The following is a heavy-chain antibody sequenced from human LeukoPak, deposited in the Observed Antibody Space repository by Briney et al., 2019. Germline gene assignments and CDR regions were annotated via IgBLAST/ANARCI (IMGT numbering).Heavy chain of an antibody. J-gene: IGHJ4*02. CDR2: IRYDGSNK. D-gene: IGHD2-15*01. Sequence: GGSLRLSCAASGFTFSSYGMHWVRQAPGKGLEWVAFIRYDGSNKYYADSVKGRFTISRDNSKNTLYLQMNSLRVEDTAVYYCAKGYCTSGSCYVIDYWGQGTLVTVSS. CDR1: GFTFSSYG. CDR3: AKGYCTSGSCYVIDY. V-gene: IGHV3-30*02.